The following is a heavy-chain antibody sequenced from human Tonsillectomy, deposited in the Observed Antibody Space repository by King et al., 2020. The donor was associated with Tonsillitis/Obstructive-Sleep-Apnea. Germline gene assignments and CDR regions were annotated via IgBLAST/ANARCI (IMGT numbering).Heavy chain of an antibody. CDR3: ARVSPSGGAGWYFDF. D-gene: IGHD3-10*01. V-gene: IGHV3-48*03. CDR1: EFTFSSYE. CDR2: ISSSGSTI. J-gene: IGHJ2*01. Sequence: VQLVESGGGLVQPGGSLRLSCAASEFTFSSYEMNWVRQAPGKGLEWISYISSSGSTIHYADSVKGRFTISRDNAKNSLFLRMNSLRAEDTAVYYCARVSPSGGAGWYFDFWGRGPLVTVSS.